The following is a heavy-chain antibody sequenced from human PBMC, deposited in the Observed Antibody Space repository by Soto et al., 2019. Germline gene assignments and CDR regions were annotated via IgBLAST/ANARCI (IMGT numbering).Heavy chain of an antibody. CDR1: GCTFSSYA. CDR2: IIPIFGTA. J-gene: IGHJ4*02. D-gene: IGHD3-10*01. V-gene: IGHV1-69*06. Sequence: QVQLVQSVAEVKKPGSSVKVSCKASGCTFSSYAISWVRQAPVQGLEWMGGIIPIFGTANYAQKFQGRVTITADKSTSTAYMELSSLRSEDTAVYYCARDRREYYYGSGSYYLDYWGQGTLVTVSS. CDR3: ARDRREYYYGSGSYYLDY.